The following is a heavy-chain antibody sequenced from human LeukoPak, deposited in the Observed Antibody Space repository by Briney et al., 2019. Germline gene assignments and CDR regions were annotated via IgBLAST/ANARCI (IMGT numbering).Heavy chain of an antibody. V-gene: IGHV1-46*01. Sequence: EASVKVSCKASGYTFTSYYMHWVRQAPGQGLEWMGIINPSGGSTSYAQKFQGRVTMTRDTSTSTVYMELSSLRSEDTAVYYCATLGITMTAIGYWGQGTLVTVSS. CDR1: GYTFTSYY. D-gene: IGHD3-22*01. J-gene: IGHJ4*02. CDR2: INPSGGST. CDR3: ATLGITMTAIGY.